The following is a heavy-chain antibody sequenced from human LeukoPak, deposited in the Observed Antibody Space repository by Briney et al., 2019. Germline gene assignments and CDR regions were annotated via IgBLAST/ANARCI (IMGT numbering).Heavy chain of an antibody. V-gene: IGHV4-34*01. CDR2: INHSGST. Sequence: SETLSLTCAVYGGSFSGYYWSWIRQPPGKGLEWIGEINHSGSTNYNPSLKSRVTISVDTSKNQFSLKLSSVTAADTAVYCCARGRRAMNYWGREPWSPSPQ. J-gene: IGHJ4*02. CDR3: ARGRRAMNY. D-gene: IGHD2-2*01. CDR1: GGSFSGYY.